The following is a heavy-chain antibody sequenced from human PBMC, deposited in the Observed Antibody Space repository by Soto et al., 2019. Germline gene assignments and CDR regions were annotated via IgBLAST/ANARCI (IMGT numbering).Heavy chain of an antibody. Sequence: QPGGSLRLSCAASGFTFSTSTMSWVRQAPGNGLEWVSDIWPSGGTTYYADSVKGRFTISRDNSKNTLYLQMNSLRAEDTALYYCAKALYTSAYDYWGQGTLVTVSS. J-gene: IGHJ4*02. D-gene: IGHD6-25*01. CDR2: IWPSGGTT. V-gene: IGHV3-23*01. CDR1: GFTFSTST. CDR3: AKALYTSAYDY.